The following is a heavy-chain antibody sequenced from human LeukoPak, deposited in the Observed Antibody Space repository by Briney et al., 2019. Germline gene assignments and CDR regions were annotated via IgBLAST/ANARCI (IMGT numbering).Heavy chain of an antibody. CDR1: GFTSSSHW. CDR3: ARDSAVAGFYEY. V-gene: IGHV3-7*01. D-gene: IGHD6-19*01. CDR2: IRQDGVVK. Sequence: GGSLRLSCAASGFTSSSHWMSWVRQAPGKGLEWVANIRQDGVVKFYVDSVKGRFTISRDNAKNSLYLQMTSLRAEDTAVYYCARDSAVAGFYEYWGQGTLVTVSS. J-gene: IGHJ4*02.